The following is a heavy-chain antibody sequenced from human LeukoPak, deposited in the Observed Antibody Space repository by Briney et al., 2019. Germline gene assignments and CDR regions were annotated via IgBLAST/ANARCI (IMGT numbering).Heavy chain of an antibody. D-gene: IGHD6-13*01. CDR3: ARDEGYSRTFDY. J-gene: IGHJ4*02. CDR1: GFTFSTYN. V-gene: IGHV3-48*01. Sequence: GGSLRLSCAASGFTFSTYNMNWVRQAPGKGLEGVSYISSGSSTIYCADSVKGRFTISRDNAKNSLYLQINSLRAEDTAVYYCARDEGYSRTFDYWGQGTLVTVSS. CDR2: ISSGSSTI.